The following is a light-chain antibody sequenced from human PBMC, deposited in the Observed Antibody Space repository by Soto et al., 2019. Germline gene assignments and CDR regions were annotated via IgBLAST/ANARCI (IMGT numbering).Light chain of an antibody. CDR1: SSDVGGYNS. Sequence: QSALTQPASVSGSPGLSIAISCTGTSSDVGGYNSVSWYQQHPGTAPKLVIYDVTSRPSGVSNRFSGSKSGNTASLTISGLQAEDEGDYYCSSYRPGGSYVFGTGTKVTVL. CDR3: SSYRPGGSYV. CDR2: DVT. J-gene: IGLJ1*01. V-gene: IGLV2-14*01.